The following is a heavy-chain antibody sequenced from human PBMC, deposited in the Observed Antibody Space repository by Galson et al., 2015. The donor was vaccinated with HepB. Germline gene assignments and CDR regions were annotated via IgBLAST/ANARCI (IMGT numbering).Heavy chain of an antibody. CDR1: AYNFDNYW. Sequence: QSGAEVKKPGESLKISCKGSAYNFDNYWIGWVRQMPGKGLEWMGIIFPDDSDTRYSPSFRGQVTISADKSINTAYLQWSRLKASDTAIYYCASSLATTLYFDYWGQGTLVTVSS. V-gene: IGHV5-51*01. J-gene: IGHJ4*02. CDR3: ASSLATTLYFDY. CDR2: IFPDDSDT. D-gene: IGHD1-1*01.